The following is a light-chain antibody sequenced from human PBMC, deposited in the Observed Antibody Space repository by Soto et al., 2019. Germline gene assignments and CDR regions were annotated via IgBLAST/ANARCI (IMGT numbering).Light chain of an antibody. CDR1: SSGVAGSDY. CDR2: EVT. CDR3: SSFARGDNPHVL. J-gene: IGLJ2*01. V-gene: IGLV2-8*01. Sequence: QSVLTQPPSASGSPGQSVTISCTGTSSGVAGSDYVSWYQQHPGKAPKLIIYEVTKRPAGVPDRFSGSKSGNTASLTVSGLQADDESYYYCSSFARGDNPHVLFGGGTKVTVL.